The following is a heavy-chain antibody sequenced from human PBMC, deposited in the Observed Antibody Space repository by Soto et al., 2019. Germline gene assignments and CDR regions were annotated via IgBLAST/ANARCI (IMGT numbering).Heavy chain of an antibody. V-gene: IGHV4-34*01. Sequence: QVQLQQWGAGLLKPSETLSLTCAVYGGSFSGYYWSWIRQPPGKGLEWIGEINHSGSTNYNPSLKSRVTISVDTSKNQFSLKLSSVTAPDTAVYYCARGPLGGPVKRWLVPPRYYFDYWGQGTLLTVSS. CDR3: ARGPLGGPVKRWLVPPRYYFDY. J-gene: IGHJ4*02. D-gene: IGHD6-19*01. CDR1: GGSFSGYY. CDR2: INHSGST.